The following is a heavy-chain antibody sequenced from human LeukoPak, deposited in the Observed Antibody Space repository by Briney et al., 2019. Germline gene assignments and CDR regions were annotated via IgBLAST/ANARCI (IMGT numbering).Heavy chain of an antibody. D-gene: IGHD2-21*01. CDR1: GYTFTVYY. CDR2: INPNSGGT. Sequence: VASVKASCKASGYTFTVYYMHWVRQASGQGLEYMGWINPNSGGTNYAQKFQGRVTMTRDTSITTAYMELSRLTSDDTAVYYCARDRGDPYSFHYWGQGTMVTVSS. J-gene: IGHJ4*02. CDR3: ARDRGDPYSFHY. V-gene: IGHV1-2*02.